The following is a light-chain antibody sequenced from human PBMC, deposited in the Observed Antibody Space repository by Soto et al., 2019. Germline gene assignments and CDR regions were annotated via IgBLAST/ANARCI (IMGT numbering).Light chain of an antibody. CDR1: QCVSSSY. Sequence: EIMLTQSPGTLSLSPGKRATLSCRASQCVSSSYLAWYQQKPGQAPRLLIYGTSRRATAIPDRFSGSGSGTAFTLAISRMEPDDYAGYHCQQYGRTLGPRTKAEIK. V-gene: IGKV3-20*01. CDR2: GTS. J-gene: IGKJ1*01. CDR3: QQYGRT.